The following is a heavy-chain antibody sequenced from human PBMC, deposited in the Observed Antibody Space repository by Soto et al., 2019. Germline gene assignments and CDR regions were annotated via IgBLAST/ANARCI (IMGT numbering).Heavy chain of an antibody. Sequence: ASVTVSCQASGSTFTSYGISWVRQAPGQGLEWMGWISAYNGNTNYAQKLQGRVTMTTDTSTSTAYMELRSLRSDDTAVYYCARDSDRYFDWFSPPAGGYWGQGTLVTVSS. V-gene: IGHV1-18*01. CDR3: ARDSDRYFDWFSPPAGGY. CDR2: ISAYNGNT. J-gene: IGHJ4*02. CDR1: GSTFTSYG. D-gene: IGHD3-9*01.